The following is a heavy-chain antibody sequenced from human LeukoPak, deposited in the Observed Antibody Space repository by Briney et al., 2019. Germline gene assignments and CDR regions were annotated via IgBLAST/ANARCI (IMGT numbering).Heavy chain of an antibody. CDR1: GFTFSSYW. CDR2: IRYDGSNK. CDR3: AKVLFRSVVPAAISPQPGELLYSDAFDI. J-gene: IGHJ3*02. Sequence: PGGSLRLSCAASGFTFSSYWMSWVRQAPGKGLEWVAFIRYDGSNKYYADSVKGRFTISRDNSKNTLYLQMNSLRAEDTAVYYCAKVLFRSVVPAAISPQPGELLYSDAFDIWGQGTMVTVSS. D-gene: IGHD2-2*02. V-gene: IGHV3-30*02.